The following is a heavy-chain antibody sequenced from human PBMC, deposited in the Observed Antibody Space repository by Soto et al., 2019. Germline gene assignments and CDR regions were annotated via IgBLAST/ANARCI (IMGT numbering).Heavy chain of an antibody. J-gene: IGHJ6*02. Sequence: SETLSLTCTVPDDFISSYYWNWIRQPAGKGLEWIGRVSTNGATNYNPSLESRVTMSVDTSKNQFSLKLTSVTAADTAVYFCARADYEILTGSYAMDVWGQGTTVTVSS. D-gene: IGHD3-9*01. CDR1: DDFISSYY. V-gene: IGHV4-4*07. CDR2: VSTNGAT. CDR3: ARADYEILTGSYAMDV.